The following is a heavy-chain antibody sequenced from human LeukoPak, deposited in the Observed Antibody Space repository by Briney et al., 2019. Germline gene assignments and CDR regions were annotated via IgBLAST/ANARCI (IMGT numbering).Heavy chain of an antibody. V-gene: IGHV3-74*01. CDR2: TNRDGSST. D-gene: IGHD3-22*01. CDR1: GFTVTNYW. J-gene: IGHJ3*01. Sequence: GGSLRLSCAASGFTVTNYWMHWVRQAPGKGLVWVSRTNRDGSSTTYADSVKGRFTISRDNANNSLYLQINSLRAEDTAVYYCARDRRHYYDSSGYPTDAFDVWGQGTMVTVSS. CDR3: ARDRRHYYDSSGYPTDAFDV.